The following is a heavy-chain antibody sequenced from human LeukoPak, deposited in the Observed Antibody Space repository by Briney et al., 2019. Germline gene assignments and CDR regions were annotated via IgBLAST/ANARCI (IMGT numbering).Heavy chain of an antibody. Sequence: GGSLRLSCAASGFTFSSYGVHWVRQAPGKGLEWVAVISYDGSNKYYADSVKGRFTISRDNSKNTLYLQMNSLRAEDTAVYYCAKGQYDFWSGYHYYYYGMDVWGQGTTVTVSS. J-gene: IGHJ6*02. CDR3: AKGQYDFWSGYHYYYYGMDV. V-gene: IGHV3-30*18. CDR1: GFTFSSYG. CDR2: ISYDGSNK. D-gene: IGHD3-3*01.